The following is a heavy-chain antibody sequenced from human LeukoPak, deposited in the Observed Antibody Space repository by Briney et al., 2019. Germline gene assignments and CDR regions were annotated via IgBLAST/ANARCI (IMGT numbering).Heavy chain of an antibody. CDR3: ARGPRITMIVVVRRYYMDV. V-gene: IGHV4-34*01. J-gene: IGHJ6*03. CDR2: INHSGST. CDR1: GGSFSDYY. Sequence: KPSETLSLTCVVYGGSFSDYYWSWIRQPPGKGLEWIGEINHSGSTNYNPSLKSRVTISVDTSKNQFSLKLSSVTAADTAVYYCARGPRITMIVVVRRYYMDVWGKGTTVTVSS. D-gene: IGHD3-22*01.